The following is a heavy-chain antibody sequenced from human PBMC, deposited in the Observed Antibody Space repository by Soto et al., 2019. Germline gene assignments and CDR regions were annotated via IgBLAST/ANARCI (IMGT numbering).Heavy chain of an antibody. D-gene: IGHD3-9*01. CDR1: GDSINSDKYY. Sequence: QLQLQESGPGLVKPSETLSLTCSVSGDSINSDKYYWGWIRQPPGKGLEWIGSIYFRGNTYYNPSLHPRLTISLDKSKSQFSLKLNSVTAADSAVYFCARLEGLATISYYFDFWGQGALVTVSS. CDR2: IYFRGNT. V-gene: IGHV4-39*01. J-gene: IGHJ4*02. CDR3: ARLEGLATISYYFDF.